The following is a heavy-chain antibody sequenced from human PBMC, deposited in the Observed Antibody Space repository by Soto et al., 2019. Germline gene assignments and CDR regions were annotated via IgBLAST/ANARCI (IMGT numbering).Heavy chain of an antibody. J-gene: IGHJ1*01. Sequence: SETLSLTCTVSGCSISSGCYYWSWIRQHPGKGLEWIGYIYYSGSTYYNPSLKSRVTISVDTSKNQFSLKLSSVTAADTAVYYCARDSYCSGGSCYSYFQHWGQGTLVTVSS. CDR2: IYYSGST. D-gene: IGHD2-15*01. CDR3: ARDSYCSGGSCYSYFQH. V-gene: IGHV4-31*03. CDR1: GCSISSGCYY.